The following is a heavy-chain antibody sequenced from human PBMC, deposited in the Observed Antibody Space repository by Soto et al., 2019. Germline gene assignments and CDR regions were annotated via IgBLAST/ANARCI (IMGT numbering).Heavy chain of an antibody. D-gene: IGHD5-12*01. CDR1: GFTFTNHG. CDR3: ARDYSGYDYNFDY. Sequence: GGSLRLSCAASGFTFTNHGIHWVRQAPGKGLEWVADISYNGIDKWYADSVKGRFTISRDNSKNTLYLQMNSLRAEDTAVYYCARDYSGYDYNFDYWGQGTLVTVSS. J-gene: IGHJ4*02. CDR2: ISYNGIDK. V-gene: IGHV3-30*03.